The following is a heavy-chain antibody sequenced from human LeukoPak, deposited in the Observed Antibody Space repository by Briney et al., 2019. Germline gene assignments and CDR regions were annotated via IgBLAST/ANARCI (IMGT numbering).Heavy chain of an antibody. Sequence: GGSLRLSCAASEFTFSSYWMTWVPQAPGRGLEWVANINQDGGETYYVDSVKGRFTISRDNAKNSLYLQMNSLRAEDTAVYYCARGGYFSTYWGQGTLVTVSS. V-gene: IGHV3-7*05. D-gene: IGHD3-3*02. J-gene: IGHJ4*02. CDR1: EFTFSSYW. CDR3: ARGGYFSTY. CDR2: INQDGGET.